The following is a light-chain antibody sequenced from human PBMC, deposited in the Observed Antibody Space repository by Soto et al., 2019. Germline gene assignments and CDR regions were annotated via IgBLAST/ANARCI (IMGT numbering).Light chain of an antibody. Sequence: QSALTQPASVSGSPGQSITISYTGTSSDVGGYIYVSWYQQHPGKAPKLMIYDVTSRPSGVSYRFSGSKSGNTASLTISGLQAEDEADYYCSSYTTSSSYVFGTGTKVTAL. CDR2: DVT. V-gene: IGLV2-14*01. CDR1: SSDVGGYIY. CDR3: SSYTTSSSYV. J-gene: IGLJ1*01.